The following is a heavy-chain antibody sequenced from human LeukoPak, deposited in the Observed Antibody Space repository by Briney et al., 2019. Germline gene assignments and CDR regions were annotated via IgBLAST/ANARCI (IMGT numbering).Heavy chain of an antibody. CDR2: INSDGSAT. J-gene: IGHJ5*02. D-gene: IGHD4/OR15-4a*01. Sequence: PGGSLRLSCEASGFTFSRYWMHWVRQAPGKGLMWVSRINSDGSATTYADFVKGRFTISRDNAKNTVYLQMNSLRVDDTAIYYCERDYGAWGQGPLVTVSS. V-gene: IGHV3-74*03. CDR3: ERDYGA. CDR1: GFTFSRYW.